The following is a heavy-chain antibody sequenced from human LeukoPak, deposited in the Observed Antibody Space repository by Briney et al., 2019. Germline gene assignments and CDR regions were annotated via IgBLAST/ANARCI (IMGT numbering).Heavy chain of an antibody. CDR1: GVSTRSYN. Sequence: SETLSLTRTVSGVSTRSYNWRWIRQPPGKGLEWIGYIYYSGSTNYNPSLKSRVTISVDTSKNQFSLKLSSVTAADTALYFCARGVEYSSTSGLGYWGQRTLVTVSS. D-gene: IGHD6-6*01. CDR2: IYYSGST. V-gene: IGHV4-59*01. J-gene: IGHJ4*02. CDR3: ARGVEYSSTSGLGY.